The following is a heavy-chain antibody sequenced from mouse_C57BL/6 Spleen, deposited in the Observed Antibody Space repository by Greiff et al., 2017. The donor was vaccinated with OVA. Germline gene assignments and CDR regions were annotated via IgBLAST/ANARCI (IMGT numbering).Heavy chain of an antibody. D-gene: IGHD2-5*01. J-gene: IGHJ4*01. V-gene: IGHV2-6*03. CDR1: GFSLTSYG. CDR2: IWSDGST. Sequence: VHLVESGPGLVAPSQSLSITCTVSGFSLTSYGVHWVRQPPGKGLEWLVVIWSDGSTTYNSALKSRLSISKDNSKSQVFLKMNSLQTDDTAMYYCAREGVYSNHYAMDYWGQGTSVTVSS. CDR3: AREGVYSNHYAMDY.